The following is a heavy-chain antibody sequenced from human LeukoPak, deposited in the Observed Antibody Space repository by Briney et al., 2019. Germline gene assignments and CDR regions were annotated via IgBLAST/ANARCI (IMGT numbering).Heavy chain of an antibody. Sequence: TGGSLRLSCAASGLTVSTNYMSWVRQAPGKGLEWVSIIYSGGTTYYADSVRGRFTISRDNSKNTLYLQMNSLRAEDTAVYYCAKAYGDYVGWFDPWGQGTLVTVSS. J-gene: IGHJ5*02. CDR2: IYSGGTT. CDR3: AKAYGDYVGWFDP. CDR1: GLTVSTNY. D-gene: IGHD4-17*01. V-gene: IGHV3-53*01.